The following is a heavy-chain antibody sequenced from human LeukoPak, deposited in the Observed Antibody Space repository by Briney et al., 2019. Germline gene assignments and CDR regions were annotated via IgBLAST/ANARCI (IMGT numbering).Heavy chain of an antibody. CDR3: ARPGRIAAAGTAFDI. CDR2: IIPIFGTA. CDR1: GGTFSSYA. D-gene: IGHD6-13*01. Sequence: ASVKVSCKASGGTFSSYAISWVRQAPGQGLERMGGIIPIFGTANYAQKFQGRVTITADESTSTAYMELSSLRSEDTAVYYCARPGRIAAAGTAFDIWGQGTMVTVSS. J-gene: IGHJ3*02. V-gene: IGHV1-69*13.